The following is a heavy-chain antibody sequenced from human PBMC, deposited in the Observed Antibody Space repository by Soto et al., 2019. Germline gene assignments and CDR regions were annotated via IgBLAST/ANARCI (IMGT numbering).Heavy chain of an antibody. CDR1: GFIFTRYS. Sequence: PGGSMSLSCSASGFIFTRYSMNWVRPAHGKGLEWVSSISSTTNYIYYGDSMKGRFTISRDNAKNPLYLEMNSLRAEDTAVYYCARESEDLTSNFDYWGQGTLVTFSS. CDR3: ARESEDLTSNFDY. CDR2: ISSTTNYI. J-gene: IGHJ4*02. V-gene: IGHV3-21*06.